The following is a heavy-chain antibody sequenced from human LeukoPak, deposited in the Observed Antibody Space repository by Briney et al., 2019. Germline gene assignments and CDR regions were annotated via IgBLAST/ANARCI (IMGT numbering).Heavy chain of an antibody. J-gene: IGHJ5*02. D-gene: IGHD5-18*01. CDR3: ARHAYSYTPWFAP. Sequence: SETLSLTWTVSGXSISSYFGSWIRQPPGKGLEWIGYIYYSGSTNYNPSLKSRVTISVDTSKNQFSLKLTSVTAADTAVYYCARHAYSYTPWFAPWGQGTLVTVSS. CDR2: IYYSGST. V-gene: IGHV4-59*08. CDR1: GXSISSYF.